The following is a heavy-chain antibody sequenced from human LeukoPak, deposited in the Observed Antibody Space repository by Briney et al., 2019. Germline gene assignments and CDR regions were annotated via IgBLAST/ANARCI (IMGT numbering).Heavy chain of an antibody. D-gene: IGHD5-24*01. CDR2: IYYSGST. V-gene: IGHV4-39*01. J-gene: IGHJ5*02. Sequence: SETLSLTCTVSGGSISSSSYYWGWIRQPPGKGLEWIGSIYYSGSTYYNPSLKSRVTISVDTSKNQFSLKLSSVTAADTAVYCCAGLRDGYNPWGQGTLVTVSS. CDR3: AGLRDGYNP. CDR1: GGSISSSSYY.